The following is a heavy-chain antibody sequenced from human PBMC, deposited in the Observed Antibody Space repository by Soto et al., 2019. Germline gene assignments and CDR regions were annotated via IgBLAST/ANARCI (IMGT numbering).Heavy chain of an antibody. CDR2: ISPFNGNT. CDR3: ARDPKRSLWSGYTLSTYYYGLDV. CDR1: GYIFTNYG. V-gene: IGHV1-18*01. D-gene: IGHD3-3*01. Sequence: ASVKVSCKASGYIFTNYGMTWVRQAPGQGFEWMGWISPFNGNTNYAQKFQGRVIMTSDRSTTTVYMELRSLTSDDTARYYCARDPKRSLWSGYTLSTYYYGLDVWGPGTTVTVSS. J-gene: IGHJ6*02.